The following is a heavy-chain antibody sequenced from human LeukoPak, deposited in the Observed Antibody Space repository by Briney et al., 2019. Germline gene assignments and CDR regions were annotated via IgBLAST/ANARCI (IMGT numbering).Heavy chain of an antibody. CDR2: IAHSSGTT. CDR1: GGSISSYS. J-gene: IGHJ4*02. D-gene: IGHD6-19*01. V-gene: IGHV4-59*08. CDR3: ARWDDSDWGFGN. Sequence: SETLSLTCIVSGGSISSYSWNWIRQSPGKGLEWVGYIAHSSGTTSYNPSLKSRVTISVDTSKNQLSLRLTSATAADTAVYYCARWDDSDWGFGNWGPGTLVTVSS.